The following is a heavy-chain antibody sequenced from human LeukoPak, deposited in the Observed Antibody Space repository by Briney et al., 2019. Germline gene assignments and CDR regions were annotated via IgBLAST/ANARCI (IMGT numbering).Heavy chain of an antibody. CDR3: ATNLGYGSGNGGGH. CDR2: IKQGGSEK. CDR1: GIALRDYW. J-gene: IGHJ4*02. V-gene: IGHV3-7*01. Sequence: GGSLRLSCAGSGIALRDYWMSWVRQVPGKGLEWVANIKQGGSEKFYVDSVKGRFTISRDNAKNSMSLQMNDLRPEDSAGYYCATNLGYGSGNGGGHRGQGIVVTVSS. D-gene: IGHD3-10*01.